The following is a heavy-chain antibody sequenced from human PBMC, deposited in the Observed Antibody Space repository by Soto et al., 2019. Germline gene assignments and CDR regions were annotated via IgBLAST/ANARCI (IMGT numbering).Heavy chain of an antibody. J-gene: IGHJ4*02. CDR2: IYYSGST. CDR3: ARWCFGEFFDY. D-gene: IGHD3-10*01. CDR1: GGSISSGDYY. V-gene: IGHV4-30-4*01. Sequence: QVQLQESGPGLVKPSQTLSLTCTVSGGSISSGDYYWSWIRQPPGKGLEWIGYIYYSGSTYYNPSLKSRVTLSVDTSQYLFSLSLSSVTAADTAVDYCARWCFGEFFDYWGQGTLVTVSS.